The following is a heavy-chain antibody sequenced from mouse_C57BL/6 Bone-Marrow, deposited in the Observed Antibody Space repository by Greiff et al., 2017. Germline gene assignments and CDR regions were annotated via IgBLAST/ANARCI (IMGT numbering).Heavy chain of an antibody. CDR3: ARHERYYDYEGYFDY. Sequence: QVQLQQSGAELVKPGASVKLSCKASGYIFTEYTIHWVKQRSGQGLEWIGWFYPGSGSIKYNERFKDKATLTADKSSNTVYMELSRLTSEDSAVYFCARHERYYDYEGYFDYWGHCTTLTVSS. V-gene: IGHV1-62-2*01. CDR2: FYPGSGSI. J-gene: IGHJ2*01. D-gene: IGHD2-4*01. CDR1: GYIFTEYT.